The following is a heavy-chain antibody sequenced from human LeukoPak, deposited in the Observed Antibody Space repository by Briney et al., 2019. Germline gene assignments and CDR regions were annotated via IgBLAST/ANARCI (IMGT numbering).Heavy chain of an antibody. V-gene: IGHV3-9*01. J-gene: IGHJ4*02. CDR2: ISWNSGSI. Sequence: GGSLRLSCAASGFTFDDYAMHWVRQAPGKGLEWVSGISWNSGSIVYADSVKGRFTISRDNAKNSLYLQMNSLRAEDTALYYCAKSNDILTGRFDYWGQGTLVTVSS. D-gene: IGHD3-9*01. CDR1: GFTFDDYA. CDR3: AKSNDILTGRFDY.